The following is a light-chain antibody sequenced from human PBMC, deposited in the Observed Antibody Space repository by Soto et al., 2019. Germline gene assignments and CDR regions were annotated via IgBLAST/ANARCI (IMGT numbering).Light chain of an antibody. CDR3: QQYNNWPPWT. Sequence: EIVMTQSPATLSVSPGERATLSCRASQSVSSNLAWYQQKPGQAPRLLLYGASTRATGIPARLSGSRSGTEFTLTISSLQSEDFAVYYYQQYNNWPPWTFGQGTKVEIK. V-gene: IGKV3-15*01. J-gene: IGKJ1*01. CDR2: GAS. CDR1: QSVSSN.